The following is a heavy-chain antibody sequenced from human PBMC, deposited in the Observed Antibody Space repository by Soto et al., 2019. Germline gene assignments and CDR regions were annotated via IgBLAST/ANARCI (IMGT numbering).Heavy chain of an antibody. D-gene: IGHD6-13*01. J-gene: IGHJ4*02. CDR3: ARDTEQQEFYFDY. V-gene: IGHV3-21*01. CDR2: ISSTSSFI. CDR1: GFTFSSYS. Sequence: SLRLSCAASGFTFSSYSMNWVRQAPGKGLEWVSSISSTSSFIYYADSVKGRFTISRDNAKNSLYLQMNSLRAEDTAVYYCARDTEQQEFYFDYWGQGTLVTVSS.